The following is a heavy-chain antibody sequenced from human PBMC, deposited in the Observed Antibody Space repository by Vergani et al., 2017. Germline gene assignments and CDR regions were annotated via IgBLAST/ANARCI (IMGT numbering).Heavy chain of an antibody. J-gene: IGHJ5*02. Sequence: QVQLVQSGAEVKKPGASVKVSCKVSGYTLTELSMHWVRQAPGKGLEWMGGFDPEDGETIYAQKFQGRVTMTEDTSTDKAYMELSRLRSEDTAVYYCATAPRVPAATWIWFDPWGQGTLVTVSS. V-gene: IGHV1-24*01. CDR3: ATAPRVPAATWIWFDP. CDR2: FDPEDGET. D-gene: IGHD2-2*01. CDR1: GYTLTELS.